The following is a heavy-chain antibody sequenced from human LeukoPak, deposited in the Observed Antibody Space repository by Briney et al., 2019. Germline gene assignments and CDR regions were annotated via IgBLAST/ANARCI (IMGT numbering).Heavy chain of an antibody. CDR1: GYTFTSYD. CDR3: ARERLSSGWYYHY. J-gene: IGHJ4*02. V-gene: IGHV1-8*03. CDR2: MNPNSGNT. Sequence: GASVKVSCKASGYTFTSYDINWVRQATGQGLEWMGWMNPNSGNTGYAQKFQGRVTITRNTSISTAYMELSSLRSEDTAVYYCARERLSSGWYYHYWGQGTLVTVSS. D-gene: IGHD6-19*01.